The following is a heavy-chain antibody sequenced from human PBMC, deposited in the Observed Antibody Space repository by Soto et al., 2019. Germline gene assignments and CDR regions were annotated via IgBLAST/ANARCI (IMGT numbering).Heavy chain of an antibody. CDR2: ISYDGSNK. D-gene: IGHD6-19*01. J-gene: IGHJ6*02. CDR1: GFTFSSYG. V-gene: IGHV3-30*18. Sequence: SLRLSCAASGFTFSSYGMHWVRQAPGKGLEWVAVISYDGSNKYYADSVKGRFTISRDNSKNTLYLQMNSLRAEDTAVYYCAKDKGVAGTTTRYYYYGMDVWGQGTTVTVSS. CDR3: AKDKGVAGTTTRYYYYGMDV.